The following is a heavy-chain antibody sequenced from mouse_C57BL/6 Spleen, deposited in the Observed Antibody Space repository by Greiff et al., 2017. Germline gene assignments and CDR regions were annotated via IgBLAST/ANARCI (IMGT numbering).Heavy chain of an antibody. Sequence: EVQLQQSGPELVKPGASVKISCKASGYSFNDSNMNWVKQSNGKSLEWIGVINPTYGTTSYNQKFKGKATLTVDQSSSTAYMQLNSLTSEDSAVDYWARSGYGNYGYFDYWGQGTTLTVSS. V-gene: IGHV1-39*01. CDR2: INPTYGTT. J-gene: IGHJ2*01. CDR1: GYSFNDSN. D-gene: IGHD2-10*02. CDR3: ARSGYGNYGYFDY.